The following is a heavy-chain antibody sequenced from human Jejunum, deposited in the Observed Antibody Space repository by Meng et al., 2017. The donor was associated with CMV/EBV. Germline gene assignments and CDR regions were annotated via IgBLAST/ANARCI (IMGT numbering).Heavy chain of an antibody. V-gene: IGHV2-5*02. CDR2: IYGDDDT. Sequence: VGWVRPPQGKALVWLTFIYGDDDTHYNPSMRSRLVIAKDTSKMQVVLTMTNVAPVDTATYFCAHRLGLRGADSWDEGAFDSWGQGILVTVSS. CDR3: AHRLGLRGADSWDEGAFDS. J-gene: IGHJ4*02. D-gene: IGHD1-26*01.